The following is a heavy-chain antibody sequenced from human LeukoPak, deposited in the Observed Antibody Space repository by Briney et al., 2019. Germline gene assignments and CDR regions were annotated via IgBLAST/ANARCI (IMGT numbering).Heavy chain of an antibody. D-gene: IGHD3-16*02. V-gene: IGHV3-30-3*01. J-gene: IGHJ4*02. CDR1: GSTFSSYA. Sequence: QPGRSLRLSCAPSGSTFSSYAMHSVRQAPGKGPEWVAVISYEGSNKYYADSVKGRFTISRDNSKNTLYLQMNSLRAENTAVYYCAREDLYDYVWGSYRLNYFDYWGQGTLVTVSS. CDR3: AREDLYDYVWGSYRLNYFDY. CDR2: ISYEGSNK.